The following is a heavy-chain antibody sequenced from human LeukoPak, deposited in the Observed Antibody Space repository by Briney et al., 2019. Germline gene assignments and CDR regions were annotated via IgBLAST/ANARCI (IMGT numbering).Heavy chain of an antibody. CDR1: GGSISSGGYS. J-gene: IGHJ4*02. Sequence: SETLSLTCAVSGGSISSGGYSWSWIRQPPGKGLEWIGYIYHSGSTYYNPSLKSRVTISVDRSKNQFSLKLSSVTAADTAVYYCVHGSRNFDYWGQGTLVTVSS. CDR2: IYHSGST. V-gene: IGHV4-30-2*01. CDR3: VHGSRNFDY. D-gene: IGHD6-25*01.